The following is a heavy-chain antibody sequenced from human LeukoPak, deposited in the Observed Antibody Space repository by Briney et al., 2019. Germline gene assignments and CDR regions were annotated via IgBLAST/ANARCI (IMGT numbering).Heavy chain of an antibody. CDR1: GFTFSSYA. V-gene: IGHV3-23*01. Sequence: EPGGSLRLSCAASGFTFSSYAMSWVRQAPGKGLEWVSAISGSGGSTYYADSVKGRFTISRDNSKNTLYLQMNSLRAEDTAVYYCAKGAGYSYGPPYYYYYGMDVWGQGTTVTVSS. J-gene: IGHJ6*02. CDR3: AKGAGYSYGPPYYYYYGMDV. CDR2: ISGSGGST. D-gene: IGHD5-18*01.